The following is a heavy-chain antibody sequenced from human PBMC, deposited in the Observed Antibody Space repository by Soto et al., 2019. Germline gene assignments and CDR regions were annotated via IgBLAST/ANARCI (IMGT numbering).Heavy chain of an antibody. D-gene: IGHD3-10*01. CDR2: ISSNGGIT. Sequence: EVQLAESGGGMVQPGGSLRLSCVASGFTFSSYDMHWVRQAPGKGLEYVSSISSNGGITYYGNSVKGRFTISRDNSKNTLYLQMGSLRAADMAVYYCVRRVSGNSDYWGQGTLVTVSS. V-gene: IGHV3-64*01. CDR1: GFTFSSYD. CDR3: VRRVSGNSDY. J-gene: IGHJ4*02.